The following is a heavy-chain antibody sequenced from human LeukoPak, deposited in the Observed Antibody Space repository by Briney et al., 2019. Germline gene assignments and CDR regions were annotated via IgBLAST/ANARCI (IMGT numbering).Heavy chain of an antibody. CDR3: ATTVVTPGAFDI. CDR2: IYYSGST. V-gene: IGHV4-59*02. D-gene: IGHD4-23*01. J-gene: IGHJ3*02. CDR1: GFTVSSNY. Sequence: KTGGSLRLSCAASGFTVSSNYMSWIRQPPGKGLEWIGYIYYSGSTNYNPSLKSRVTISVDTSKNQFSLKLSSVTAADTAVYYCATTVVTPGAFDIWGQGTMVTVSS.